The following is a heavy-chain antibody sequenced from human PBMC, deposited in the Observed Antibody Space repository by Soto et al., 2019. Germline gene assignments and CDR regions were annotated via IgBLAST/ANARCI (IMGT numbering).Heavy chain of an antibody. V-gene: IGHV1-8*01. CDR2: MNPNSGNT. Sequence: ASVKVSCKASGYTFTSYDINWVRQATGQGLEWMGWMNPNSGNTGYAQKFQGRVTMTRNTSISTAYMELSSLRSEDTAVYYCARFGYSYGTIDYWGQGTLVTVSS. CDR1: GYTFTSYD. D-gene: IGHD5-18*01. CDR3: ARFGYSYGTIDY. J-gene: IGHJ4*02.